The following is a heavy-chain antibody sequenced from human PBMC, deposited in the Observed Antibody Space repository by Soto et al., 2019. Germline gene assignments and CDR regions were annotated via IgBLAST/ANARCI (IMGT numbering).Heavy chain of an antibody. J-gene: IGHJ6*02. D-gene: IGHD5-12*01. V-gene: IGHV4-61*01. CDR1: GGSVSSGNSY. Sequence: NPSETLSLTCTVSGGSVSSGNSYWSWIRQPPGKGLEWIGYNYYSGSTNYNPSLKSRVTISVDTSKNQFSLKVTSVTAADTAVYYCARDRRDGYNYFYYYGMDVWGQGTTVTVSS. CDR2: NYYSGST. CDR3: ARDRRDGYNYFYYYGMDV.